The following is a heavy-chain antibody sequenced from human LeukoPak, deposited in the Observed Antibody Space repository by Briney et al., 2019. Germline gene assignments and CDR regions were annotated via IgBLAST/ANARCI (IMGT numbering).Heavy chain of an antibody. D-gene: IGHD1-26*01. CDR1: GFTFSSYG. CDR2: IWYDGSNK. Sequence: GRSLRLSCAASGFTFSSYGMHWVRQAPGKGLEWVAVIWYDGSNKYYADSVKGRFTISRDNFKNTLYLQMNSLRAEDTAVFYCARDVGPIGPQDHDSWGQGTLVTVS. CDR3: ARDVGPIGPQDHDS. J-gene: IGHJ4*02. V-gene: IGHV3-33*01.